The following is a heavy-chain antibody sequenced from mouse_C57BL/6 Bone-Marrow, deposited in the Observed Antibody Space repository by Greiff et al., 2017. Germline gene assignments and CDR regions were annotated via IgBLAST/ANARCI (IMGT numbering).Heavy chain of an antibody. J-gene: IGHJ2*01. D-gene: IGHD1-1*01. V-gene: IGHV1-63*01. CDR2: IYPGGGYT. CDR3: ARYYGSTLFDY. Sequence: VQRVESGAELVRPGTSVKMSCKASGYTFTNYWIGWAKQRPGHGLEWIGDIYPGGGYTNYNEKFKGKATLTADKSSSTAYMQFSSLTSEDSAIYYCARYYGSTLFDYWGQGTTRTVSS. CDR1: GYTFTNYW.